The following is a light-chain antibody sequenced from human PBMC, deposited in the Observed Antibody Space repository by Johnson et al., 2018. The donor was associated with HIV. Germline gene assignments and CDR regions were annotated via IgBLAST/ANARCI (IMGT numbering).Light chain of an antibody. CDR2: RND. J-gene: IGLJ1*01. V-gene: IGLV1-44*01. CDR1: SSNIGTNS. CDR3: AAWEDSLYGPV. Sequence: QPVLTQPPSASGTPGQRVTISCSGSSSNIGTNSVNWYHHLPGTAPKLLIYRNDQRPSGVPDRFSGSKSGTSASLAISGVRADDAADYFCAAWEDSLYGPVFGPGPRVTAL.